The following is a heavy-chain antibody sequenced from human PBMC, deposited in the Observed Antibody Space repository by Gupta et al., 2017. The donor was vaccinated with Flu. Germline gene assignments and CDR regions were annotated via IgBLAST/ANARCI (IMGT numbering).Heavy chain of an antibody. D-gene: IGHD5-12*01. CDR2: IYSIGNT. V-gene: IGHV4-61*02. Sequence: QVQLQESGPGLVKPSQTLSLTCTVSGASIGSGSHWWSWIRQPAGKGLEWIGHIYSIGNTNYNPSLKSRVTMSVDTSKNQFSLKLSSVTAADTAIYYCARDGVRLGYSGYDDAFDVWGQGTMVTVAS. CDR1: GASIGSGSHW. CDR3: ARDGVRLGYSGYDDAFDV. J-gene: IGHJ3*01.